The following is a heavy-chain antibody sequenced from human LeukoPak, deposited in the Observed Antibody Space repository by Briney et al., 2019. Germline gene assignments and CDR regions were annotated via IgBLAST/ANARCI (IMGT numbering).Heavy chain of an antibody. V-gene: IGHV4-30-4*07. CDR1: GGSISSTNYY. CDR2: IYYSGST. J-gene: IGHJ3*02. Sequence: SETLSLTCAVSGGSISSTNYYWGWIRQPPGKGLEWIGYIYYSGSTYYNPSLKSRVTISVDTSKNQFSLKLSSVTAADTAVYYCARERDAFDIWGQGTMVTVSS. CDR3: ARERDAFDI.